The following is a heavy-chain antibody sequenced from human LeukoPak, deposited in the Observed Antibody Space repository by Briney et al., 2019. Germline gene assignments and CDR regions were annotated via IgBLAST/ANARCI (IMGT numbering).Heavy chain of an antibody. D-gene: IGHD2-2*01. CDR3: ARYCSSTSCYSPGSFDY. CDR1: GFTFSSYA. J-gene: IGHJ4*02. CDR2: ISYDGSNK. Sequence: GRSLRLSCAASGFTFSSYAMHWVRQAPGKGLGWVAVISYDGSNKYYADSVKGRFTISRDNSKNTLYLQMNSLRAEDTAVYYCARYCSSTSCYSPGSFDYWGQGTLVTVSS. V-gene: IGHV3-30*04.